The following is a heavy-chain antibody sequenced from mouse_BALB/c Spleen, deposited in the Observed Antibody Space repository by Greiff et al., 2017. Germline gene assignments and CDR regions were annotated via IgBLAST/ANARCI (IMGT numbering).Heavy chain of an antibody. CDR2: ISSGGGST. CDR1: GFAFSSYD. D-gene: IGHD1-2*01. J-gene: IGHJ2*01. Sequence: EVKLVESGGGLVKPGGSLKLSCAASGFAFSSYDMSWVRQTPEKRLEWVAYISSGGGSTYYPDTVKGRFTISRDNAKNTLYLQMSSLKSEDTAMYYCARHEAALDYWGQGTTLTVSS. V-gene: IGHV5-12-1*01. CDR3: ARHEAALDY.